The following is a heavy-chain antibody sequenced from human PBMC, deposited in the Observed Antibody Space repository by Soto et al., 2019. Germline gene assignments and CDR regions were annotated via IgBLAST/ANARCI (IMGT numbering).Heavy chain of an antibody. Sequence: GGSLRLSCAASGFTFSSYGMHWVRQAPGKGLEWVAVISYDGSNKYYADSVKGRFTISRDNSKNTLYLQMNSLRAEDTAVYYCAKSPYGGYDGPFDYWGQGTLVTVSS. D-gene: IGHD5-12*01. CDR1: GFTFSSYG. CDR2: ISYDGSNK. J-gene: IGHJ4*02. V-gene: IGHV3-30*18. CDR3: AKSPYGGYDGPFDY.